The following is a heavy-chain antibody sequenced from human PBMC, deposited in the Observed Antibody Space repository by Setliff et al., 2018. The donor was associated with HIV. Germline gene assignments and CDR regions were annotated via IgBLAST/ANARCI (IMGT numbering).Heavy chain of an antibody. CDR3: AREFPGGTYGLDY. Sequence: ASVKVSCKASGYSFTSYIIHWVRQAPGQGLEWVGRVYPGDASIHYAQKFLGRVTVTRDTSTSTVYMDLSSLRFEDTAVYYCAREFPGGTYGLDYWGQGTLVTVSS. J-gene: IGHJ4*02. CDR1: GYSFTSYI. V-gene: IGHV1-46*01. CDR2: VYPGDASI. D-gene: IGHD1-26*01.